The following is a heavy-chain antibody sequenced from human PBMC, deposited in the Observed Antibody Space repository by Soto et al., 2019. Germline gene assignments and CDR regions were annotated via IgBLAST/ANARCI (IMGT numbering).Heavy chain of an antibody. Sequence: PGGSLRLSCAASGFTFSSYAMHWVRQAPGKGLEWVAVISYDGSNKYYADSVKGRFTISRDNSKNTLYLQMNSLRAEDTAVYYCAKGPNSGSYFDYWGQGTLVTVSS. CDR2: ISYDGSNK. CDR3: AKGPNSGSYFDY. CDR1: GFTFSSYA. D-gene: IGHD1-26*01. J-gene: IGHJ4*02. V-gene: IGHV3-30-3*01.